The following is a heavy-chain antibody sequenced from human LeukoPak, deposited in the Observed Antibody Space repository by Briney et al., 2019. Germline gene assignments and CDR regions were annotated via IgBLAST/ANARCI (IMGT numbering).Heavy chain of an antibody. CDR1: GGSISGYY. CDR2: IYISGNT. J-gene: IGHJ6*02. CDR3: ARANYYDSSGYDYYYYGLDV. D-gene: IGHD3-22*01. V-gene: IGHV4-4*07. Sequence: SETLSLTCTVSGGSISGYYWSWIRQPAGKGLEWIGRIYISGNTNYNPSLKSRVTMSVDTSKNQFSLRLSSVTAADTAVYYCARANYYDSSGYDYYYYGLDVWGQGTTVTVSS.